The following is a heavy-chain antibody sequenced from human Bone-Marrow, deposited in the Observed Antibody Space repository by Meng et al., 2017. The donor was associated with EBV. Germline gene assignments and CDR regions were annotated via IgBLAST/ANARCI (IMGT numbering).Heavy chain of an antibody. Sequence: EVPLVEFGGGLIQPGGSLRLSCAASGFIVSSNYMSWVRQAPGKGLEWVSVIYSGGSTYYADPVKGRFTISRDNSKNTLYLQMNSLRAEDTAVYYCARAEATSQPRFDYWGQGTLVTVSS. CDR1: GFIVSSNY. D-gene: IGHD5-12*01. CDR2: IYSGGST. J-gene: IGHJ4*02. CDR3: ARAEATSQPRFDY. V-gene: IGHV3-53*01.